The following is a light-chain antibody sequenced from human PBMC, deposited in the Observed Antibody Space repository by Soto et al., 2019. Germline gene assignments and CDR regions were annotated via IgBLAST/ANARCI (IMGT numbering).Light chain of an antibody. Sequence: DIQMTQSPSSLSASVGDRVTITCRASQSISSYLNWYQQKPGKAPKLLTYAASSLQSGVPSRFSGSGSGTDFTLAISSLQPEDFATYFCQQSDSIPITFGQGTRLEIK. CDR2: AAS. V-gene: IGKV1-39*01. CDR3: QQSDSIPIT. CDR1: QSISSY. J-gene: IGKJ5*01.